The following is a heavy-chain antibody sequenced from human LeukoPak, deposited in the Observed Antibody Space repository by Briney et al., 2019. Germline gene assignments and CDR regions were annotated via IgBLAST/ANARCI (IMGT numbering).Heavy chain of an antibody. CDR3: ARDGAPGGSAYFDY. Sequence: SETLSLTCTVSGGSYSSYYWSWVRQPPGKGLEWIGYISNSGDTNYTPSLKSRVAMSVDTSKKQFSLKLNSVTSADTAVYFCARDGAPGGSAYFDYWGQGTLVTVSS. J-gene: IGHJ4*02. CDR1: GGSYSSYY. D-gene: IGHD3-16*01. V-gene: IGHV4-59*01. CDR2: ISNSGDT.